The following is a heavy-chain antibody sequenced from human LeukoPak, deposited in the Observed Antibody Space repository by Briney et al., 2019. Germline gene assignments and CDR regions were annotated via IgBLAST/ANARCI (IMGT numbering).Heavy chain of an antibody. CDR3: ARLNWFDP. Sequence: PSETLSLTCTVSGGSISSSSYYWGWIRQPPGEGLEWIGSIYYSGSTYYNPSLKSRVTISVDTSKNQFSLKLSSVTAADTAVYYCARLNWFDPWGQGTLVTVSS. J-gene: IGHJ5*02. CDR2: IYYSGST. V-gene: IGHV4-39*01. CDR1: GGSISSSSYY.